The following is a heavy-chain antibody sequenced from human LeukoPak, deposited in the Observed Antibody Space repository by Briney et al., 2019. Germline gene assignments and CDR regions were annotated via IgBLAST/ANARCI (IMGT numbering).Heavy chain of an antibody. Sequence: ASVKVSCKASGYTFTGYYMHWVRQAPGLGLEWMGWISPNSGGTNYAQKFQDRVSMSRDTSSTTAYMELSRLRSDDTAVYYCARGFHCSSTSCYSPHDYWGQGTLVTVSS. V-gene: IGHV1-2*02. J-gene: IGHJ4*02. CDR3: ARGFHCSSTSCYSPHDY. CDR1: GYTFTGYY. D-gene: IGHD2-2*01. CDR2: ISPNSGGT.